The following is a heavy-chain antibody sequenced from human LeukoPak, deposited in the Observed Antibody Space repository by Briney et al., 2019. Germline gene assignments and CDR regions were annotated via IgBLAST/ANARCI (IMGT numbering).Heavy chain of an antibody. V-gene: IGHV3-23*01. CDR2: ISGSAHKI. CDR3: AGRVTGYSSGYVY. D-gene: IGHD5-18*01. Sequence: GGSLRLSCVTSGITFSNYAVSWVRQAPEKGLDWVSVISGSAHKIRYADSVKGRFTISRDNSENIVYLQMNNLRAEDTAVYYCAGRVTGYSSGYVYWGQGTLVTVSS. J-gene: IGHJ4*02. CDR1: GITFSNYA.